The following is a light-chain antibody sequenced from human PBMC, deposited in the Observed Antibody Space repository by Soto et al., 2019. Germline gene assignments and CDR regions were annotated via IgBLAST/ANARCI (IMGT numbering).Light chain of an antibody. CDR2: GAS. Sequence: EIVLTQSPGTLSLSPGERATLSCRASQSVSSSYLAWYQQKPGQTPRLLIYGASSRATGIPDRFSGSGSGTDFTLTISRLEPEDFAVYYCHQFGNSPYTFPQGPNLDIK. J-gene: IGKJ2*01. CDR1: QSVSSSY. CDR3: HQFGNSPYT. V-gene: IGKV3-20*01.